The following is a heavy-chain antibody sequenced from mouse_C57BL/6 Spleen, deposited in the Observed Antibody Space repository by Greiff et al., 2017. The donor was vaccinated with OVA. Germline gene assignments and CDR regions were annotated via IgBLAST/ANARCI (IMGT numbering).Heavy chain of an antibody. CDR3: ARELRSLDY. CDR1: GFTFSDYY. CDR2: INYDGSST. D-gene: IGHD1-1*01. J-gene: IGHJ2*01. Sequence: DVKLVESEGGLVQPGSSMKLSCTASGFTFSDYYMAWVRQVPEKGLEWVANINYDGSSTYYLDSLKSRFIISRDNAKNILYLQMSSLKSEDTATYYCARELRSLDYWGQGTTLTVSS. V-gene: IGHV5-16*01.